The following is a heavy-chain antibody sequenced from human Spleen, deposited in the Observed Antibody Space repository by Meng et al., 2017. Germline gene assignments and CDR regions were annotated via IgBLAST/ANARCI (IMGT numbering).Heavy chain of an antibody. Sequence: SETLSLTCTVSGGSISSYYWSWIRQPPGKGLEWIGYIYYSGSTNYNPSLKSRVTISVDTAKNQFSLKLSPVTAADTAVYYCARGHHNSGWCGDFDYWGQGTLVTVSS. V-gene: IGHV4-59*12. D-gene: IGHD6-19*01. J-gene: IGHJ4*02. CDR2: IYYSGST. CDR1: GGSISSYY. CDR3: ARGHHNSGWCGDFDY.